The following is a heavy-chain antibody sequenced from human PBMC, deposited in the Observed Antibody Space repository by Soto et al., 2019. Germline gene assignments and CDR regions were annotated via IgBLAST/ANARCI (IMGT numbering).Heavy chain of an antibody. CDR2: IFQSGST. CDR3: ARVGQGYYGMDV. CDR1: GGSISSNNW. V-gene: IGHV4-4*02. J-gene: IGHJ6*02. Sequence: SETLSLTCAVSGGSISSNNWWSWVRQPPGKGMEWIGEIFQSGSTYYSPSLKSRVTITVDKSKNHFSLNLTSVTAADTAVYYCARVGQGYYGMDVWGQGTTVTVSS.